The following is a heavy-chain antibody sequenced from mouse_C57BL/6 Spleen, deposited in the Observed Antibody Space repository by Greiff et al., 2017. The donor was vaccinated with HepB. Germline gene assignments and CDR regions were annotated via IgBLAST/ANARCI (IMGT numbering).Heavy chain of an antibody. CDR1: GFNIKDYY. CDR2: IDPEDGDT. V-gene: IGHV14-1*01. J-gene: IGHJ3*01. D-gene: IGHD1-1*01. CDR3: TTWGYYGSSTFAY. Sequence: VQLQQSGAELVRPGASVKLSCTASGFNIKDYYMHWVKQRPQQGLEWIGRIDPEDGDTEYAPKFQGKATMTADTSSNTAYLQLSSLTSEDTAVYYCTTWGYYGSSTFAYWGQGTLVTVSA.